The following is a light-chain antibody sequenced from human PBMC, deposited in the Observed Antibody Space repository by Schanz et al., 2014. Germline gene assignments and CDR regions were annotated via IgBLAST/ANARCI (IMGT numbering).Light chain of an antibody. J-gene: IGLJ1*01. V-gene: IGLV1-40*01. CDR1: SSNIGAPYD. CDR2: GNI. Sequence: QSVLTQPPSVSGAPGQKVTISCTGSSSNIGAPYDVHWYQQIPGTPPKLLLYGNINRPSGVPDRFSGSKSGTSASLAITGLQAEDEADYYCSSYTSSSTYVFGTGTKLTVL. CDR3: SSYTSSSTYV.